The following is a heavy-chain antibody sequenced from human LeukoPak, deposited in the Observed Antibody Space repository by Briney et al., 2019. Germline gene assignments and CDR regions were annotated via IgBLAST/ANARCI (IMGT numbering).Heavy chain of an antibody. CDR1: GYTFTSYY. Sequence: DSVKVSCKASGYTFTSYYMHWVRQAPGQGLEWMGIINPSGGSTGYAQKFQGRVTMTRDTSTSTVYMELTSLRFEDTAVYYCARARSGTIGRDWFVPWGQGTLATLSS. CDR2: INPSGGST. CDR3: ARARSGTIGRDWFVP. D-gene: IGHD3-10*01. J-gene: IGHJ5*02. V-gene: IGHV1-46*01.